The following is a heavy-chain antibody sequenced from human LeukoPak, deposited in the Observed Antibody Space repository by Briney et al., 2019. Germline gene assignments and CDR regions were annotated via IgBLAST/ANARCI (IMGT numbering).Heavy chain of an antibody. CDR1: GFIFSSYW. CDR2: INSDGSST. V-gene: IGHV3-74*01. Sequence: GGSLRLSCAASGFIFSSYWMHWVRQAPGKGLDWVSRINSDGSSTSYADSVKGRFTISRDNAKNTLYLQMNSLRAEDTAVYYCARERDYYDSSGYYVGGAFGIWGQGTMVAVSS. CDR3: ARERDYYDSSGYYVGGAFGI. J-gene: IGHJ3*02. D-gene: IGHD3-22*01.